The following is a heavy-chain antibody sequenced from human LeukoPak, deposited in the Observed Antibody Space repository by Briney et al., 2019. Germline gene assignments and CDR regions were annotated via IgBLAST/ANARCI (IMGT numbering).Heavy chain of an antibody. V-gene: IGHV4-59*01. Sequence: SETLSLTCTVSGGSISSYYWSWIRQPPGKGLEWIGYIYYSGSTNYNPSLKSRVTISVDTSKTQFSLKLSSVTAADTAVYYCARVDCSGGSCYWFDPWGQGTLVTVSS. CDR1: GGSISSYY. CDR3: ARVDCSGGSCYWFDP. J-gene: IGHJ5*02. D-gene: IGHD2-15*01. CDR2: IYYSGST.